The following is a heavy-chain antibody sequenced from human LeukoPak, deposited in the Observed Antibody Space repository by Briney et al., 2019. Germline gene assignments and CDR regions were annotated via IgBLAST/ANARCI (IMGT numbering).Heavy chain of an antibody. V-gene: IGHV3-23*01. CDR2: LSVGGGNT. Sequence: GGSLRLSCAASGFTVNTYAMTWVRQAPGKGGEWVSGLSVGGGNTFYADSVRGGFTISRDNSKNTLYLQMNSLRAEDTAVYYCAKVLWFGELSNPMDVWGQGTTVTVFS. CDR1: GFTVNTYA. J-gene: IGHJ6*02. CDR3: AKVLWFGELSNPMDV. D-gene: IGHD3-10*01.